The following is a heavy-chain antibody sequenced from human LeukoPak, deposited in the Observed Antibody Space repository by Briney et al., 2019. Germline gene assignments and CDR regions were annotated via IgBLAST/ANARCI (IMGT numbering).Heavy chain of an antibody. CDR3: AREWVVVADKTFDI. CDR1: GGSISSGSYY. V-gene: IGHV4-39*07. Sequence: SETLSLTCTVSGGSISSGSYYWGWIRQPPGKGLEWIGTIYYSGTTYYNPSLKSRVSISVDTSKNQFSLKLNSVTAADTAIYYCAREWVVVADKTFDIWGQGTMVTVSS. D-gene: IGHD2-15*01. CDR2: IYYSGTT. J-gene: IGHJ3*02.